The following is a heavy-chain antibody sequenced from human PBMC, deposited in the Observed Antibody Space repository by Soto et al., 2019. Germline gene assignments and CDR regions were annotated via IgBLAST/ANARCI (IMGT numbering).Heavy chain of an antibody. D-gene: IGHD7-27*01. Sequence: NPSETLSLTCSVSGDSISNLDYFWAWIRQPPGQALEYIGYIYKSATLYYNPSFESRVAISVDTSKSQFSLNVTSVTAADTAVYFCARGRYCLTGRCFPNWFDSWGQGALVTVSS. CDR3: ARGRYCLTGRCFPNWFDS. CDR1: GDSISNLDYF. CDR2: IYKSATL. J-gene: IGHJ5*01. V-gene: IGHV4-30-4*01.